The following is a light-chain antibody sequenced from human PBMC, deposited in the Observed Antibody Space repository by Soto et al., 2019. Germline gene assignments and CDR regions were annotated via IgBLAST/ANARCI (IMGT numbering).Light chain of an antibody. CDR2: DAS. J-gene: IGKJ4*01. CDR3: QQRGNWPLT. V-gene: IGKV3-11*01. Sequence: EIVLTQSPATLSLSPGERATLSCRASQSVSSYLAWYQQKPVQAPRLLIYDASNRATGIPARFSGSGSGTDFTLTISSLEPEDFAVYYCQQRGNWPLTFGGGTKVEFK. CDR1: QSVSSY.